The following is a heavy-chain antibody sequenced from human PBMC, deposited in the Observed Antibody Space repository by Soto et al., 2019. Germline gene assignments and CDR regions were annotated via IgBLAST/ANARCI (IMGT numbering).Heavy chain of an antibody. CDR1: VGSLSGYY. V-gene: IGHV4-34*01. CDR3: ARGNGLRFLEWLSTRVYYFDY. J-gene: IGHJ4*02. CDR2: SNHSGST. D-gene: IGHD3-3*01. Sequence: SETLSLTSAVYVGSLSGYYWSWIRQPPGKGLEWIGESNHSGSTNYNPPPKSRVTISVDTSKNQHSLKLSCVTAADTAVYYCARGNGLRFLEWLSTRVYYFDYWGQGTLVTVSS.